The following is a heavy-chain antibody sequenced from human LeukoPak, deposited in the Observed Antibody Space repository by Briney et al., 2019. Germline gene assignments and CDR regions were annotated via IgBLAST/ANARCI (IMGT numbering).Heavy chain of an antibody. V-gene: IGHV4-59*01. CDR2: IYYTGSA. Sequence: SEILSLTCTVSGGSISGFYWTWIRQPPGKGLEWIGQIYYTGSADYNPSLKSRITISVDTSKNQISLMVRSVTAADTAVYHCARFGVNYDMDVWGQGTTVTVSS. D-gene: IGHD3-16*01. CDR3: ARFGVNYDMDV. CDR1: GGSISGFY. J-gene: IGHJ6*02.